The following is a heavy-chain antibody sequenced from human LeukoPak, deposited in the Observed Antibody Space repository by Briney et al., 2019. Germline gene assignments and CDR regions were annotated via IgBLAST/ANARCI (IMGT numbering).Heavy chain of an antibody. CDR3: ARGLRGGGSYAMDV. D-gene: IGHD2-15*01. J-gene: IGHJ6*01. CDR1: GGSFSNYY. V-gene: IGHV4-34*01. Sequence: KPSETLPLTCAVYGGSFSNYYWSWIRQPPGKGLEWIGEINHSGSTNYNPSLKSRVTTSVDTSKNQFSLNLRSVTAADTAVYYCARGLRGGGSYAMDVWGQGTTVTVYS. CDR2: INHSGST.